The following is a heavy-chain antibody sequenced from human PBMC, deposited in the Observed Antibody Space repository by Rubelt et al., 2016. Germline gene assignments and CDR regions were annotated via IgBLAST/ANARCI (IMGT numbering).Heavy chain of an antibody. D-gene: IGHD2-21*02. CDR3: ARVEGCGGDCSTNYFDY. V-gene: IGHV4-34*01. J-gene: IGHJ4*02. CDR1: GGSFSGYY. CDR2: INHSGST. Sequence: QVQLQQWGAGLLKPSETLSLTCAVYGGSFSGYYWSWIRQPPGKGLEWIGEINHSGSTNYNPSVKGGVTIAVETSRNRFALKLSAGTAAETAVYYCARVEGCGGDCSTNYFDYWGQGTLVTVSS.